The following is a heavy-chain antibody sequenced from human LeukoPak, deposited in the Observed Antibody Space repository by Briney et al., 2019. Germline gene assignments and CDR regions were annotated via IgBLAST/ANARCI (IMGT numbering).Heavy chain of an antibody. J-gene: IGHJ5*02. CDR3: ARDRVGAATSVWFDP. CDR2: INPSGGST. D-gene: IGHD1-26*01. Sequence: ASVKVSCKASGYTFTSYGISWVRQAPGQGLEWMGIINPSGGSTSYAQKFQGRVTMTRDMSTSTVYMELSSLRSEDTAVYYCARDRVGAATSVWFDPWGQGTLVTVSS. CDR1: GYTFTSYG. V-gene: IGHV1-46*01.